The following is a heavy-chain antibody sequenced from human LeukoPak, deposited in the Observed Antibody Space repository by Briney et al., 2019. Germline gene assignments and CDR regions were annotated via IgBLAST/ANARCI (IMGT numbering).Heavy chain of an antibody. CDR3: ARGEWELALDY. D-gene: IGHD1-26*01. CDR1: GYTLTELS. Sequence: ASVKVSCKVSGYTLTELSMHWVRQAPGKGLEWMGWINPNSGGTNYAQKFQGRVTMTRDTSISTAYMELSRLRSDDTAVYYCARGEWELALDYWGQGTLVTVSS. V-gene: IGHV1-2*02. CDR2: INPNSGGT. J-gene: IGHJ4*02.